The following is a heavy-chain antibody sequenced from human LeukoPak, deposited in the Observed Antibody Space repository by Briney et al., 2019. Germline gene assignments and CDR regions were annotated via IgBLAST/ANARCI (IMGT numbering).Heavy chain of an antibody. CDR3: ARGSIAVAGTAIDY. J-gene: IGHJ4*02. D-gene: IGHD6-19*01. Sequence: SVKVSCNASGGTFTSYAISWVRQAPGQGLEWMGGIIPIFGTANYAQKFQGRVTITADESTSTAYMELSSLRSEDTGVYYCARGSIAVAGTAIDYWGQGTLVTVSS. CDR1: GGTFTSYA. V-gene: IGHV1-69*13. CDR2: IIPIFGTA.